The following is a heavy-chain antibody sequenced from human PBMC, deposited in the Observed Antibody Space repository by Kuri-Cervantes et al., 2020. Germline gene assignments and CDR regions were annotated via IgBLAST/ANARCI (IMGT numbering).Heavy chain of an antibody. CDR2: ISYDGSNK. D-gene: IGHD2-8*02. CDR1: GFTFSNFA. CDR3: ARASYCTGGVCSGDYAWFDP. J-gene: IGHJ5*02. V-gene: IGHV3-30-3*01. Sequence: GESLKISCAASGFTFSNFAMHWVRQAPGKGLEWVAVISYDGSNKYYADSVKGRFTISRDNSKNTQYLQMNSLRAADTAVYYCARASYCTGGVCSGDYAWFDPWGQGTLVTVSS.